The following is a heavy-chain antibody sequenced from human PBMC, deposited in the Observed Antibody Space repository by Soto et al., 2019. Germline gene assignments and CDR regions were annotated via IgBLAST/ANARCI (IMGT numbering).Heavy chain of an antibody. J-gene: IGHJ6*02. D-gene: IGHD6-19*01. CDR2: IKQDGSEK. Sequence: LRLSCAASRFTLSSYWMNWVRQAPGKGLEWVANIKQDGSEKYYVDSVKGRFIISRDNAKNSLYLQMNSLRAEDTAVYYCARDADASGWYHYGMDVWGQGTMVTVSS. CDR1: RFTLSSYW. CDR3: ARDADASGWYHYGMDV. V-gene: IGHV3-7*01.